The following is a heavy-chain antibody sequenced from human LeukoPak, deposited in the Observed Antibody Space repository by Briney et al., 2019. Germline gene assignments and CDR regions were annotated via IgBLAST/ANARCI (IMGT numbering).Heavy chain of an antibody. J-gene: IGHJ4*02. CDR2: ISYDGSNK. V-gene: IGHV3-30*19. D-gene: IGHD3-22*01. CDR3: ARASDSSGYYPHY. Sequence: PGRSLRLSCAASGFTFSSYGMHWVRQAPGKGLEWVAVISYDGSNKYYADSVKGRFTISRDNSKYTLYLQMNSLRAEDTAVYYCARASDSSGYYPHYWGQGTLVTVSS. CDR1: GFTFSSYG.